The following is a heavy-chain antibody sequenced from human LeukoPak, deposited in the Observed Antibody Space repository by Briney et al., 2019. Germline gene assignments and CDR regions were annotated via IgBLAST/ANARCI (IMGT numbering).Heavy chain of an antibody. D-gene: IGHD3-22*01. Sequence: PSETLSLTCTVSGGSISSYYWSWIRQSPGKGLEWIGSINYSGTTTYNPSLKSRVTMSADTSRNQFSLRLSSVTTADTSLYFCAGTMIISSYYFDSWGQGTQVIVSS. CDR1: GGSISSYY. V-gene: IGHV4-59*04. CDR3: AGTMIISSYYFDS. J-gene: IGHJ4*02. CDR2: INYSGTT.